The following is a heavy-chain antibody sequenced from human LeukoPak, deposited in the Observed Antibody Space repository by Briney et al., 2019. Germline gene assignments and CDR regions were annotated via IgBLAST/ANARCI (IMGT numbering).Heavy chain of an antibody. Sequence: GASVKVSCKASGGTFSSYAISWVRQAPGQGLEWMGGIIPIFGTANYAQKFQGRVTITTDESTSTAYMELSSLRSEDTAVYYCARLYQLRKKGAFDIWGQGTMVTVSS. D-gene: IGHD2-2*01. CDR2: IIPIFGTA. CDR3: ARLYQLRKKGAFDI. V-gene: IGHV1-69*05. CDR1: GGTFSSYA. J-gene: IGHJ3*02.